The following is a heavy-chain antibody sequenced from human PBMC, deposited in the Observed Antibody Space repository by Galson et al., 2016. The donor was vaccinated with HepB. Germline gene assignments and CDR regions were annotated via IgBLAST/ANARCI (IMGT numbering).Heavy chain of an antibody. V-gene: IGHV3-11*01. CDR2: IRSTGTTI. CDR1: GFTFSDHY. Sequence: SLRLSCAGSGFTFSDHYMTWIRQAPGKGLEWVSYIRSTGTTIKYAESVKGRFTISRDNSKNTLYLQMNSLRAEDTAVYYCAKVKTGGDYDFWSLDYWGQGTLVTVSS. D-gene: IGHD3-3*01. CDR3: AKVKTGGDYDFWSLDY. J-gene: IGHJ4*02.